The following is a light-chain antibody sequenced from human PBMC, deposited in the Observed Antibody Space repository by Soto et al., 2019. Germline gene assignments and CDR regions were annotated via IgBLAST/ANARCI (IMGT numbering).Light chain of an antibody. Sequence: DIQMTQSPATLSASVGDTVSITCRASQSVLTWLAWYQQKPGKAPNLLIYKASRLRDGVPSRFSGSGSGTDFTLTISSLRPDDFASYFCQHYVSYPYAFGQGTKLEI. V-gene: IGKV1-5*03. CDR1: QSVLTW. CDR2: KAS. CDR3: QHYVSYPYA. J-gene: IGKJ2*01.